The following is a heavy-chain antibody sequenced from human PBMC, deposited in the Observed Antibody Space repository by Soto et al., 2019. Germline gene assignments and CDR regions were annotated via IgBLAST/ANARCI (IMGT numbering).Heavy chain of an antibody. D-gene: IGHD2-21*01. Sequence: GGSLRLSCAASEFTFRVHAMSWVRQAPGKGLEWVAHISDTGGRTYYGDSVKGRFTISRDNPKNTLFLQMNSLRAEDTAVYYCAREAYCGDFFYADPFDYWGQGTLVTVSS. CDR2: ISDTGGRT. CDR1: EFTFRVHA. J-gene: IGHJ4*02. V-gene: IGHV3-23*01. CDR3: AREAYCGDFFYADPFDY.